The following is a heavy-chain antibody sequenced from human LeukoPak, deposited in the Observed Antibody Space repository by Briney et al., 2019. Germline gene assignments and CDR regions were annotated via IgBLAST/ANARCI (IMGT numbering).Heavy chain of an antibody. CDR1: GLTFSSQA. J-gene: IGHJ4*02. D-gene: IGHD2-2*03. CDR2: ISQDGSRR. Sequence: GGSLRLSCAASGLTFSSQAMHWVRQAPGKGLEWVAVISQDGSRRHYTDSVKGRFTISRDNSRNTLYLEMNSLRGGDTAVYYCVREPGPGYFDYWGRGTLATVSS. V-gene: IGHV3-30*04. CDR3: VREPGPGYFDY.